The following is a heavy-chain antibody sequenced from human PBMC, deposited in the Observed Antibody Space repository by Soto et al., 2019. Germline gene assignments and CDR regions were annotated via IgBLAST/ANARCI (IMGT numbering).Heavy chain of an antibody. D-gene: IGHD1-1*01. J-gene: IGHJ5*02. V-gene: IGHV1-18*01. CDR3: ARDLGTDRGVTSGWFDP. Sequence: QVQLVQSGAEVKKPGASVKVSCKASGYRFISYGITWVRQAPGQGLEWMGWISVYNGNTNYAQELQGRVTMTTDTSTSTVYMELRSLRSDDTAVYYCARDLGTDRGVTSGWFDPWGQGTLVTVSS. CDR2: ISVYNGNT. CDR1: GYRFISYG.